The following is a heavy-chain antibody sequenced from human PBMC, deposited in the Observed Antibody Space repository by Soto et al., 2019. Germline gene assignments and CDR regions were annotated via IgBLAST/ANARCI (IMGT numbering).Heavy chain of an antibody. Sequence: LRLSCAAYGFTLTRYDIHWVRLTAGKGLEWVSSIGTDGDTYYVASVKGRFTISREDDKNSVYLQMNSLGAGDTAVYYCARAYYDSSGYPVGGRDVWGQGTMVTVSS. V-gene: IGHV3-13*01. CDR1: GFTLTRYD. J-gene: IGHJ6*02. CDR2: IGTDGDT. D-gene: IGHD3-22*01. CDR3: ARAYYDSSGYPVGGRDV.